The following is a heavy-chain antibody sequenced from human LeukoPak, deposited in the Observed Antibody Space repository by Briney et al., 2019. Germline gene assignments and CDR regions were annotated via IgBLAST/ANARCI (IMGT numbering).Heavy chain of an antibody. Sequence: GESLKISCKGSGYSFTSYWIGWVRQMPGKGLEWMGIIYPGDSDTRYSPSFQGQVTTSADKSISTAYLQWSSLKASDTAMYYCARLDGEATVVTLMDVWGKGTTVTVSS. V-gene: IGHV5-51*01. CDR2: IYPGDSDT. D-gene: IGHD4-23*01. CDR3: ARLDGEATVVTLMDV. CDR1: GYSFTSYW. J-gene: IGHJ6*03.